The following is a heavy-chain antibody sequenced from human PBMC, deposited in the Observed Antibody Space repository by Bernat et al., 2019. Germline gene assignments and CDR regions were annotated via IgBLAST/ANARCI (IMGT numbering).Heavy chain of an antibody. Sequence: QVQLVQSGAEVKKAGASVKVSCRTSGYTFITYLMHWVRQAPGQRLEWMGCINPVNGDTNYSEKFQGKVTITRDTPASTAYLDLNSLESEDTAVYYCASSGIAAATSDYWGQGTLVTVSS. J-gene: IGHJ4*02. CDR3: ASSGIAAATSDY. CDR2: INPVNGDT. V-gene: IGHV1-3*01. CDR1: GYTFITYL. D-gene: IGHD6-13*01.